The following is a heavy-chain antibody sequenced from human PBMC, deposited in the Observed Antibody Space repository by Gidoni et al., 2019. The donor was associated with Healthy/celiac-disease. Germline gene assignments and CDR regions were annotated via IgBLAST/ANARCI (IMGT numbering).Heavy chain of an antibody. Sequence: NKYYADSVKGRFTNSRDNTKNTLYLQMKSLRAEDTAVYYCARGRLLRRFDYYYGMDVWGQGTTVTVSS. D-gene: IGHD4-17*01. J-gene: IGHJ6*02. V-gene: IGHV3-33*01. CDR2: NK. CDR3: ARGRLLRRFDYYYGMDV.